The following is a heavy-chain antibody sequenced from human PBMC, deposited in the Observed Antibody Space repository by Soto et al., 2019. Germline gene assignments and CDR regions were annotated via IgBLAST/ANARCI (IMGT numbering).Heavy chain of an antibody. CDR2: IYSGGST. V-gene: IGHV3-53*04. CDR1: GFTVSSNY. J-gene: IGHJ6*03. Sequence: GSLRLSCAASGFTVSSNYMRWVRQAPGKGLEWVSVIYSGGSTYYADSVKGRFTISRHNSKNTLYLQMNSLRAEDTSVYYCARGYYYYYYMDVWGKGTTVTVSS. CDR3: ARGYYYYYYMDV.